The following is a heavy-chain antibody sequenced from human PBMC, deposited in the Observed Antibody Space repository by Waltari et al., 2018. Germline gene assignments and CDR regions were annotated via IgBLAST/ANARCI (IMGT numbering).Heavy chain of an antibody. V-gene: IGHV4-30-2*01. CDR3: ARRMTTQLIGGFDP. CDR1: VDSISSGGYS. CDR2: IYYSGNT. D-gene: IGHD4-4*01. J-gene: IGHJ5*02. Sequence: QLQLQESGSGLVKPSQTLSLTCAGSVDSISSGGYSWSWIRQPPGKGLEWIGYIYYSGNTYYKPSLKSRVTISLDRSKNQFSLRLNSVTAADTAVYYCARRMTTQLIGGFDPWGQGTLVTVSS.